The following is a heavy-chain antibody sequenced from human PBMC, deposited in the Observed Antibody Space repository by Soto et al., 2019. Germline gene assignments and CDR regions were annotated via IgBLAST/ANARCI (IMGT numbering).Heavy chain of an antibody. J-gene: IGHJ4*02. V-gene: IGHV1-3*01. CDR2: INAGNGNT. CDR1: GYTFTNYA. Sequence: GASVKVSCKASGYTFTNYAMHWVRQAPGQRLEWMGWINAGNGNTKYSQKFQGRVTITRDTSASTAYMELSSLRSEDTAVYYCASNRRVGFGELLPDYWSQGTLVTVSS. CDR3: ASNRRVGFGELLPDY. D-gene: IGHD3-10*01.